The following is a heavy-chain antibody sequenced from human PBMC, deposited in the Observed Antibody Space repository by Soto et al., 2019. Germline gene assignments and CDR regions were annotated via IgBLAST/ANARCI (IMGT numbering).Heavy chain of an antibody. V-gene: IGHV3-7*01. J-gene: IGHJ5*02. Sequence: EVQVVESGGGLFQPGGSLRLSCAASGFTLSSHWMTWVRQFPGKGLEWVANINQDGSDQYYVDSVKGRFTISRDNATNSLCLHMNSLRVEDTAVYYCATSMRHTLNPWGQGTLFTVSS. CDR3: ATSMRHTLNP. CDR1: GFTLSSHW. CDR2: INQDGSDQ. D-gene: IGHD2-8*01.